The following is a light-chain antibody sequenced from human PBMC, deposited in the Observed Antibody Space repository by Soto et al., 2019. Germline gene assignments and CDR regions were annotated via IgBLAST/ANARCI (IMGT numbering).Light chain of an antibody. CDR1: QSVSSSY. Sequence: EIVLTQSPGTLSLSPGERATLSCRASQSVSSSYLAWYQQKPGQAPRLLIYGTSSRATGIPDGFRGSGSGTDVTLTISRLEPDDFAVYYCQQYGSSPQTFGTGTKVDIK. CDR3: QQYGSSPQT. V-gene: IGKV3-20*01. J-gene: IGKJ3*01. CDR2: GTS.